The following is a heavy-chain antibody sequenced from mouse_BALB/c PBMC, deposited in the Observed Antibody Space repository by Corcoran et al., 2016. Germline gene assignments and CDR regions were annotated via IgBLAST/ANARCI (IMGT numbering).Heavy chain of an antibody. V-gene: IGHV9-1*02. CDR1: GYTFTNYG. D-gene: IGHD3-1*01. Sequence: QILLVQSGPELKKPGETVKISCKASGYTFTNYGMNWVKQAPGKGLKWMGWINTYTGEPTYADDFKGRFAFSLETSASTAYLQINNLKNEDMATYFCARGSSGYDYWGQGTTLTVSS. CDR3: ARGSSGYDY. J-gene: IGHJ2*01. CDR2: INTYTGEP.